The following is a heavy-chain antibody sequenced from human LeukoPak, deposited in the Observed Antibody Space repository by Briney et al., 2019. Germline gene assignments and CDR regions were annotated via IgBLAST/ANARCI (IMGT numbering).Heavy chain of an antibody. CDR3: ARDGRVGYNWNHYYYYMDV. CDR1: GGTFSSYA. J-gene: IGHJ6*03. Sequence: SVKVSCKASGGTFSSYAISWVRQAPGQGLEWMGGIIPIFGTANYAQKFQGRVTITADESTSTAYMELSSLRSEDTAVYYCARDGRVGYNWNHYYYYMDVWGKGTTVTVSS. V-gene: IGHV1-69*13. D-gene: IGHD1-20*01. CDR2: IIPIFGTA.